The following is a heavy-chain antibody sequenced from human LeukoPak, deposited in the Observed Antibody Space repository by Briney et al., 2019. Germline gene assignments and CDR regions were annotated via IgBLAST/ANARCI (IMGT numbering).Heavy chain of an antibody. D-gene: IGHD6-13*01. V-gene: IGHV4-59*01. CDR2: IYYSGST. CDR3: AREGVAAAGKLDY. J-gene: IGHJ4*02. Sequence: SETLSLTCTVSGGSIGSYYWSWIRQPPGKGLEWIGNIYYSGSTNYNPSLKSRVTISLDTSKNQFSMNLISVTAADTAVYYCAREGVAAAGKLDYWGQGALVTVSS. CDR1: GGSIGSYY.